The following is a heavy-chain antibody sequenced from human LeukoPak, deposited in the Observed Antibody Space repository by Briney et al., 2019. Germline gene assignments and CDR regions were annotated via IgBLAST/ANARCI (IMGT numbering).Heavy chain of an antibody. CDR2: IRSKAYGGTT. V-gene: IGHV3-49*04. CDR3: TRGTLVGATNQVDY. D-gene: IGHD1-26*01. CDR1: GFTFGDYA. J-gene: IGHJ4*02. Sequence: GGSLRLSCTASGFTFGDYAMSWVRQAPGKGLEWVGFIRSKAYGGTTEYAASVKGRFTISRDDSKSIAYLQMNSLKTEDTAVYYCTRGTLVGATNQVDYWGQGTLVTVSS.